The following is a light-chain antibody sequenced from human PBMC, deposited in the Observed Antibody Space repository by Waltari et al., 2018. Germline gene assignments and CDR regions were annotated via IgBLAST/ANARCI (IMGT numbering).Light chain of an antibody. V-gene: IGKV1-33*01. CDR3: QKYDNVPPFLT. CDR2: DAS. CDR1: LDINIH. J-gene: IGKJ4*01. Sequence: DIQMTQSPSSLSASVGERVTITCQASLDINIHLNWYQQKPGKAPELLIYDASNLETGVPSRFSGKGSGTQFTFTISSLQPEDIATYYCQKYDNVPPFLTFGGGTKVEVK.